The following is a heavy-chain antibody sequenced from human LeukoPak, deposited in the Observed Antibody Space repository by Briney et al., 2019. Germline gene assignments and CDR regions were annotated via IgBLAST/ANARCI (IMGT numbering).Heavy chain of an antibody. D-gene: IGHD6-13*01. CDR2: ISWNSGSI. V-gene: IGHV3-9*01. Sequence: GGSLRLSCTASGFTFDDYAMHWVRQAPGKGLEWVSGISWNSGSIGYADSVKGRFTISRDNAKNSLYLQMNSLRAEDTALYYCAKSLAAAGFYYYYGMDVWGQGTTVTVSS. CDR1: GFTFDDYA. CDR3: AKSLAAAGFYYYYGMDV. J-gene: IGHJ6*02.